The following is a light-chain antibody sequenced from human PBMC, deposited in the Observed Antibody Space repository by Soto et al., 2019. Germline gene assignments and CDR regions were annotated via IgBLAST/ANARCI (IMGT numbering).Light chain of an antibody. CDR2: RTS. Sequence: DVQMTQSPSTLSVSVGDRVTITCRASQSISIWLAWYQQKPGKAPKLLIYRTSSLQKGVPSRFSGSGSGTEFTLTITSLQPDDFATYYCQEYSRYPYSFGQGTKLEIK. CDR1: QSISIW. V-gene: IGKV1-5*03. J-gene: IGKJ2*01. CDR3: QEYSRYPYS.